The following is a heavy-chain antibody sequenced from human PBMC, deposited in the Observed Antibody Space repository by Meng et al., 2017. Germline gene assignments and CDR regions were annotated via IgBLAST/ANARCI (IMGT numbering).Heavy chain of an antibody. CDR2: INPNSGGT. V-gene: IGHV1-2*06. J-gene: IGHJ4*02. D-gene: IGHD6-13*01. CDR3: ARDEDISAAGKLFGDY. CDR1: GYPFTGYY. Sequence: QVALVQSGAEVKKPGASVKVSCKASGYPFTGYYMHWVRQAPGQGLEWMGRINPNSGGTNYAQKFQGRVTMTRDTSISTAYMELSRLRSDDTAMYYCARDEDISAAGKLFGDYWGQGTLVTVSS.